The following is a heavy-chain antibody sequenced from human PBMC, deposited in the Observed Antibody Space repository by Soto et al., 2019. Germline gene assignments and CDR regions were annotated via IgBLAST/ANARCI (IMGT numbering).Heavy chain of an antibody. CDR3: ARRYGYAFDI. Sequence: SETLSLTCTVSGGSISRYYWSWIRQPPGKGLEWIGYIYYSGSTNYNPSLKSRVTISVDTSKNQFSLKLSSVTAAATAVYYCARRYGYAFDIWGQGTMVTVSS. CDR2: IYYSGST. CDR1: GGSISRYY. V-gene: IGHV4-59*01. J-gene: IGHJ3*02. D-gene: IGHD4-17*01.